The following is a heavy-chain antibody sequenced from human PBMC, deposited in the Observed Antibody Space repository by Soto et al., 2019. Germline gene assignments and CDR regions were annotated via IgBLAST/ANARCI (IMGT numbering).Heavy chain of an antibody. CDR3: ARIYGNAFDF. V-gene: IGHV4-39*02. CDR1: GGSFTACSYN. J-gene: IGHJ3*01. Sequence: QLQLQESGPGLVKPSETLSLTCSVSGGSFTACSYNWDRLRQPPGKGLEWIGTLYYDGSTSHKPSLQSQVTICVDTSKNHFALKVNSVTSADTAVDYCARIYGNAFDFWGRGTVVTVSS. D-gene: IGHD3-10*01. CDR2: LYYDGST.